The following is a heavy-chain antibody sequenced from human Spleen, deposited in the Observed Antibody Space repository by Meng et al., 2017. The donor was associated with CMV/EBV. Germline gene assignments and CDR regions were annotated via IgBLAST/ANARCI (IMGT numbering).Heavy chain of an antibody. Sequence: GESLKISCKGSGYSFTSYWIGWVRQMPGKGLQWMGFIYPADSDTKYSPSFQGQVTISADKSINTAYLQWSSLKASDTAMYYCARLQLETYYYDSSGYYGGWFDPWGQGTLVTVSS. CDR3: ARLQLETYYYDSSGYYGGWFDP. J-gene: IGHJ5*02. CDR2: IYPADSDT. V-gene: IGHV5-51*01. D-gene: IGHD3-22*01. CDR1: GYSFTSYW.